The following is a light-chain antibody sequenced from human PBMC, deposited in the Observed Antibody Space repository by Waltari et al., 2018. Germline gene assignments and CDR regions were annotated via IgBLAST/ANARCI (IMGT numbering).Light chain of an antibody. V-gene: IGLV2-8*01. J-gene: IGLJ2*01. CDR1: SSDVGGYNY. CDR3: SSYAGSNKLV. CDR2: EVT. Sequence: QSALTQPPSASGSPGQSVTISCTGTSSDVGGYNYVSWYQQHPGNAPKLMVYEVTKRPSGVPYRFSGSRSGNTASLTVSGLQAEDEADYYGSSYAGSNKLVFGGGTKLTVL.